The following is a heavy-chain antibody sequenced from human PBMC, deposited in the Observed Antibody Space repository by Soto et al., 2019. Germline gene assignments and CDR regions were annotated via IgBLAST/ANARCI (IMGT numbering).Heavy chain of an antibody. CDR3: AKVRLVLPIGFVVVAATCLDY. CDR1: GFTFSSYA. J-gene: IGHJ4*02. CDR2: ISGSGGST. D-gene: IGHD2-15*01. V-gene: IGHV3-23*01. Sequence: PGGSLRLSCAASGFTFSSYAMSLVRQAPGKGLEWVSAISGSGGSTYYADSVKGRFTISRDNSKNTLYLQMNSLRAEDTAVYYCAKVRLVLPIGFVVVAATCLDYWGQGTLVTVSS.